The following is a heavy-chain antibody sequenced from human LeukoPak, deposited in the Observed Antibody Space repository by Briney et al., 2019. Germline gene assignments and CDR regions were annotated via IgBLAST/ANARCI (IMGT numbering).Heavy chain of an antibody. Sequence: SETLSLTCTVSGDSFSTYYWTWIRQPPGKGLEWIGYIYSGGSTNYNPSLKSRVTISLDTSKNQFSLKLTSVTAADTAVYYCARREAVTGTPQAWFDPWGQGTLVTVSS. D-gene: IGHD6-19*01. CDR1: GDSFSTYY. CDR2: IYSGGST. V-gene: IGHV4-59*08. CDR3: ARREAVTGTPQAWFDP. J-gene: IGHJ5*02.